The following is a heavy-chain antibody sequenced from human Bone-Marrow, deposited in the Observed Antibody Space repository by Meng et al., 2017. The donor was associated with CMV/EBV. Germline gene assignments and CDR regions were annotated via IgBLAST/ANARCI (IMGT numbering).Heavy chain of an antibody. CDR1: GFTFSSYS. D-gene: IGHD1-7*01. Sequence: GGSLRLSCAASGFTFSSYSMNWVRQAPGKGLEWVSYISSSSSTIYYADSVKGRFTISRDNAKNSLYLQMNSLRAEDTAVYYCARVRNYVSWFDPWGQGTRVTGSS. J-gene: IGHJ5*02. CDR3: ARVRNYVSWFDP. V-gene: IGHV3-48*04. CDR2: ISSSSSTI.